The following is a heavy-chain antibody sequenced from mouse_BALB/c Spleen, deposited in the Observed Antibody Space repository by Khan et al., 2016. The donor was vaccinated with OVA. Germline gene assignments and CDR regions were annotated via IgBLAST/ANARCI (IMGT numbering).Heavy chain of an antibody. J-gene: IGHJ4*01. CDR2: IAPGSGSD. CDR3: ARSNYYGRCLYAMDY. CDR1: GYTFTSYW. Sequence: DLVKPGASVKVSCKASGYTFTSYWINWIKQRPGQGLEWIGRIAPGSGSDYYNDMFKGKATLTIDTSSSTAYIQVRSLSSEDSAVYFCARSNYYGRCLYAMDYWGQGTSVTVSS. D-gene: IGHD1-1*01. V-gene: IGHV1S41*01.